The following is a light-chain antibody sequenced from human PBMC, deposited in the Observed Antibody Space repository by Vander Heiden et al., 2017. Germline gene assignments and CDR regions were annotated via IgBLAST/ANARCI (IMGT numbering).Light chain of an antibody. Sequence: EIVLTQSPGTLSLSPGERATLSCRASQGISSSYLAWYQQTPGQAPRLLIYGASSRATGIPDRFSGTGSGTDFTLTISRLEPGDSAVYYCQHYSNSPPFTFGPGTKVDIK. CDR2: GAS. CDR1: QGISSSY. V-gene: IGKV3-20*01. CDR3: QHYSNSPPFT. J-gene: IGKJ3*01.